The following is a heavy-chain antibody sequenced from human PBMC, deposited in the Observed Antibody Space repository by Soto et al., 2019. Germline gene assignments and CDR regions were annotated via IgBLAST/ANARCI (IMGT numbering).Heavy chain of an antibody. J-gene: IGHJ4*02. V-gene: IGHV4-4*07. Sequence: LSLTCTVSGGSISSYYWSWIRQPAGKGLEWIGRIYTSGSTNYNPSLKSRVTMSVDTSKNQFSLKLSSVTAADTAVYYCARENSSWYDPTPFDYWGQGTLVTVSS. CDR1: GGSISSYY. CDR3: ARENSSWYDPTPFDY. CDR2: IYTSGST. D-gene: IGHD6-13*01.